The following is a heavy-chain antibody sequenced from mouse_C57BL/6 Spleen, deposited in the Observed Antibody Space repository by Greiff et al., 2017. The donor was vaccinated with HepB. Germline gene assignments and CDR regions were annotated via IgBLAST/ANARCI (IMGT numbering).Heavy chain of an antibody. CDR1: GFTFSSYA. Sequence: EVQLVESGGGLVKPGGSLKLSCAASGFTFSSYAMSWVRQTPEKRLEWVATISDGGSYTYYPDNVKGRITISRDNAKNNLYLQMSHLKSEDTAIYYCARDQDWDRGYFDVWGTGTTVTVSS. CDR3: ARDQDWDRGYFDV. D-gene: IGHD4-1*01. CDR2: ISDGGSYT. V-gene: IGHV5-4*01. J-gene: IGHJ1*03.